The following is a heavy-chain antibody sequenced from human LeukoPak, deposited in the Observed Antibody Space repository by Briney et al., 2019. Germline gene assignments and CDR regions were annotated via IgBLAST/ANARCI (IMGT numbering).Heavy chain of an antibody. V-gene: IGHV3-7*03. J-gene: IGHJ5*02. CDR2: IKQDGSEK. D-gene: IGHD6-13*01. Sequence: PGGSLRLSCVASGFTFSSYWMSWVRQAPGKGLEWVANIKQDGSEKYYVDSVKGRFTISRDNAKNSLYLQMNSLRAEDTAVYYCARVVAAAGHNWFDPWGQGTLVTVSS. CDR3: ARVVAAAGHNWFDP. CDR1: GFTFSSYW.